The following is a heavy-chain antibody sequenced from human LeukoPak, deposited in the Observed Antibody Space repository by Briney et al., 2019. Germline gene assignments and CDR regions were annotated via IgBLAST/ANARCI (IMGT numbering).Heavy chain of an antibody. D-gene: IGHD3-10*01. J-gene: IGHJ5*02. Sequence: SETLSLTCTVSDDSISDYYRGWIRQPPGKGREWIGYYHNSGASTYNPSLKSRVTISADTSKNQFSLKLNSLTTADTAVYYCTIAPPHYYGSGSNWFDPWGQGTLVTVSS. V-gene: IGHV4-59*01. CDR1: DDSISDYY. CDR3: TIAPPHYYGSGSNWFDP. CDR2: YHNSGAS.